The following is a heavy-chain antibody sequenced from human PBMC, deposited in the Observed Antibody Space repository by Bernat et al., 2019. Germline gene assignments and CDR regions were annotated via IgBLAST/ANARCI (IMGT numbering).Heavy chain of an antibody. Sequence: QVQLVESGGGVVQPGGSLRLSCAASGFTFSTNGMHWVRQAPGKGLEWVAFIRYDGSNKYYADSVKGRFTISRDNSMNTLYLQINSLRAEDTAVYYCAKDRGGGSYFDYWGQGTLVTVSS. J-gene: IGHJ4*02. V-gene: IGHV3-30*02. CDR2: IRYDGSNK. CDR1: GFTFSTNG. D-gene: IGHD1-26*01. CDR3: AKDRGGGSYFDY.